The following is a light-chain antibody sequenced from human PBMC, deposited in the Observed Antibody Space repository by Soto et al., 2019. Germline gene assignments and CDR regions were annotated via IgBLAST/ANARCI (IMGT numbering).Light chain of an antibody. CDR2: DAS. CDR3: QQRSNWPIT. Sequence: EIVLTQSPGTLSLSTGERATLSCRASQSVSNNYLAWYQQKPGQAPRLLIYDASNRATGIPARFSGSGSGTDFTLTISSLEPEDFAVYYCQQRSNWPITFGQGTRLEIK. CDR1: QSVSNNY. V-gene: IGKV3-11*01. J-gene: IGKJ5*01.